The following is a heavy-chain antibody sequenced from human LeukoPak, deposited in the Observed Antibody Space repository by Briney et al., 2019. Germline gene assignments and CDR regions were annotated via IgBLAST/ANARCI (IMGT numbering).Heavy chain of an antibody. Sequence: PSETLSLTCAVYGGSFSDYYWSCIRQPLGMGMKLIAEILHSGISNYNAALMSRGTISVDTSKIQFSRNLTSLTAADTAVYYCARTHYYGSGGAIDSWGEGSLATVSS. J-gene: IGHJ4*02. V-gene: IGHV4-34*12. CDR2: ILHSGIS. D-gene: IGHD3-10*01. CDR3: ARTHYYGSGGAIDS. CDR1: GGSFSDYY.